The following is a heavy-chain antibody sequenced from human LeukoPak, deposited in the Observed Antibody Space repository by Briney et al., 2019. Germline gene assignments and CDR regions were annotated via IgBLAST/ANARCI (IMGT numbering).Heavy chain of an antibody. V-gene: IGHV3-30-3*01. CDR2: IPDDGSNQ. J-gene: IGHJ4*02. Sequence: GKSLRLSCVVSGFTFSSSAMHWVRQAPGNGLEWVAVIPDDGSNQYYADSVKGRFTISRDNSENTLHLQMNSLRAEDTAVYYCAKDQGIGWLDFDYWGQGALVTVSS. CDR3: AKDQGIGWLDFDY. CDR1: GFTFSSSA. D-gene: IGHD6-19*01.